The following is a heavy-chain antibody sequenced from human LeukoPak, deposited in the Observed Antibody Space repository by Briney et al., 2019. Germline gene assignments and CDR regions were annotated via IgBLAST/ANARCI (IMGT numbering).Heavy chain of an antibody. D-gene: IGHD4/OR15-4a*01. Sequence: PGGSLRLSCAASGFTFSSYAMSWVRQAPGRGLVWVSRLNSDETSATYADSVKGRFTISRDTAKNTLYLDMNSLRVEDTAVYYCARAPPTFLTHRFDPWGQGTLVTVSS. CDR1: GFTFSSYA. CDR2: LNSDETSA. J-gene: IGHJ5*02. V-gene: IGHV3-74*03. CDR3: ARAPPTFLTHRFDP.